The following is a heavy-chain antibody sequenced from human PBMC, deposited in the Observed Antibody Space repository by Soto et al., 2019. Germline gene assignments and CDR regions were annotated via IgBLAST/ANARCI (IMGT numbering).Heavy chain of an antibody. D-gene: IGHD2-15*01. Sequence: QVQLVQSGAEVKKPGSSVKVSCTASGGTFSSYAISWVRQAPGQGLEWMGGIIPIFGTANYAQKFQGRVTITADESTSTAYMDLSSLRSEDTAVYYCAREHIVVVVAATTAGWFDPWGQGTLVTVSS. CDR2: IIPIFGTA. CDR1: GGTFSSYA. CDR3: AREHIVVVVAATTAGWFDP. V-gene: IGHV1-69*01. J-gene: IGHJ5*02.